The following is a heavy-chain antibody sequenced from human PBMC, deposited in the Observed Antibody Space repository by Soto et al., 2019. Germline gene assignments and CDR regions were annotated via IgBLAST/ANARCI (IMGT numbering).Heavy chain of an antibody. CDR2: IYYSGST. CDR1: GGSISSSSYY. D-gene: IGHD3-10*01. J-gene: IGHJ4*02. Sequence: QLQLQESGPGLVKPSETLSLTCTVSGGSISSSSYYWGWIRQPPGKGLEWIGSIYYSGSTYYNQSLKSLVTISVDTSQNQFSLKLSSVTAADTAVYYCATLWFGEGNYWGQGTLVTVSS. V-gene: IGHV4-39*01. CDR3: ATLWFGEGNY.